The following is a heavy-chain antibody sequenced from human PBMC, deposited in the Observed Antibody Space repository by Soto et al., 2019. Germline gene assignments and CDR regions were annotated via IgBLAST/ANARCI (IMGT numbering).Heavy chain of an antibody. V-gene: IGHV2-5*02. CDR2: IYWDDDK. Sequence: QITLKESGPTLVKPTQTLILTCTFSGFSLTTSGVGVGWIRQPPGKALEWLALIYWDDDKRYSPSLKSRLTITKDTSKNQVVLTMTSMDPVDTATYYCAHIIADSSTFSGLDAFDFWGQGTMVTVSS. CDR1: GFSLTTSGVG. J-gene: IGHJ3*01. CDR3: AHIIADSSTFSGLDAFDF. D-gene: IGHD6-19*01.